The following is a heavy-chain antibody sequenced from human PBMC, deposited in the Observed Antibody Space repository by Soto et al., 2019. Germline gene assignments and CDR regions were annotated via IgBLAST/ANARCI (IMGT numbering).Heavy chain of an antibody. Sequence: QVQLQESGPGLVKPSGTLSLTCAVSGGSISGTHWWTWVRQSPGKGLEWIGEIYHSGSTNYNPSLKSRFXKSXDXYKNQFSLKLSSVTAADTAVYYCARDYGDYYWYFDLWGRGTLVTVSS. D-gene: IGHD4-17*01. CDR2: IYHSGST. V-gene: IGHV4-4*02. J-gene: IGHJ2*01. CDR3: ARDYGDYYWYFDL. CDR1: GGSISGTHW.